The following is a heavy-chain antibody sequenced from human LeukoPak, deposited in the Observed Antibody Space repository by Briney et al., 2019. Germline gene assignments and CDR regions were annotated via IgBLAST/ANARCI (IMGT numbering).Heavy chain of an antibody. J-gene: IGHJ4*02. CDR1: GFTFSSYG. CDR2: IRYDGSNK. V-gene: IGHV3-30*02. CDR3: ARGGDYYDSSGYHTLFDY. D-gene: IGHD3-22*01. Sequence: PGGSLRLSCAASGFTFSSYGMHWVCQAPGKGLEWVAFIRYDGSNKYYADSVKGRFTISRDNSKNTLYLQMNSLRAEDTAVYYCARGGDYYDSSGYHTLFDYWGQGTLVTVSS.